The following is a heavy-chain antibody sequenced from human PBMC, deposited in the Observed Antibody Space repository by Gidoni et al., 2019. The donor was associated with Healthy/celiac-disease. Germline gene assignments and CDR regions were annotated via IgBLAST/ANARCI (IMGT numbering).Heavy chain of an antibody. D-gene: IGHD5-12*01. CDR3: AREGGGSGYDSLGY. J-gene: IGHJ4*02. CDR1: AFPSSSCA. Sequence: QVQLVESGGGVVQPGRSLSLSCASSAFPSSSCAMQWVRQAPGQGLEWVAVISYDGSNKYYADAVKGRFTISRDNSKNTLYLERNSRRAEDTAVYCCAREGGGSGYDSLGYWGQGTLVTVSS. V-gene: IGHV3-30-3*01. CDR2: ISYDGSNK.